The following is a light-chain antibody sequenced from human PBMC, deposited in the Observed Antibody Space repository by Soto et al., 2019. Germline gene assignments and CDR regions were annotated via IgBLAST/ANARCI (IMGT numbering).Light chain of an antibody. CDR3: SSYTSSSTGV. CDR2: DVS. J-gene: IGLJ3*02. V-gene: IGLV2-14*01. CDR1: SSHVGGYNY. Sequence: QSVLTQPASVSGSPGQSITISCTGTSSHVGGYNYVSWYQQHPGKAPKLMIYDVSNRPSGVSNRFSGSKSGNTASLTISGLQAEDEADYYCSSYTSSSTGVFGGGTKLTVL.